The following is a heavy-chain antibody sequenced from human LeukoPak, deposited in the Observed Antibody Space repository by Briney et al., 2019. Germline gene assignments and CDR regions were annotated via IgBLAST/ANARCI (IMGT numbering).Heavy chain of an antibody. CDR3: ARVVLLWFGELPSAFDI. J-gene: IGHJ3*02. D-gene: IGHD3-10*01. CDR2: IYYSGST. V-gene: IGHV4-59*01. Sequence: SETLSLTCTVSGGSISSYYWSWLRQPPGKGLEWIGYIYYSGSTNYNPSLKSRVTISVDTSKNQFSLKLSSVTAADTAVYYCARVVLLWFGELPSAFDIWGQGTMVTVSS. CDR1: GGSISSYY.